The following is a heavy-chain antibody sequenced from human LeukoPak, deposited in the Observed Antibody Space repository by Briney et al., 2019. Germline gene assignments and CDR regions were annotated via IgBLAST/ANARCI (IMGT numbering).Heavy chain of an antibody. CDR2: IKQDGSEK. CDR3: AQFILGYCSGGSCYRDAFDAFDI. J-gene: IGHJ3*02. V-gene: IGHV3-7*01. D-gene: IGHD2-15*01. CDR1: GFTFSSYW. Sequence: GGSLRLSCAASGFTFSSYWMSWVRQAPGKGLEWVANIKQDGSEKYYVDSVKGRFTISRDNSKNTLYLQMNSLRAEDTAVYYCAQFILGYCSGGSCYRDAFDAFDIWGQGTMVTVSS.